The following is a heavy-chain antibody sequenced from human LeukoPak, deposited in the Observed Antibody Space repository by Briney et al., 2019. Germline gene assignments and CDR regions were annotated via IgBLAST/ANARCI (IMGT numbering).Heavy chain of an antibody. V-gene: IGHV3-30*02. CDR3: AKLITMIVVVITTYCYFDY. J-gene: IGHJ4*02. CDR1: GFTFSSYD. D-gene: IGHD3-22*01. CDR2: IRYDGSNK. Sequence: GGSLRLSCAASGFTFSSYDIHWVRQAPGKGLEWVAFIRYDGSNKYYADSVKGRFTISRDNSKNTLYLQMNSLRAEDTAVYYCAKLITMIVVVITTYCYFDYWGQGTLVTVSS.